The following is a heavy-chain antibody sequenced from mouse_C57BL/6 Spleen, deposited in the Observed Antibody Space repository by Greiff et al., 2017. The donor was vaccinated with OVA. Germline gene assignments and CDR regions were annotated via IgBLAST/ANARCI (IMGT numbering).Heavy chain of an antibody. Sequence: VKVVESGPELVKPGASVKISCKASGYSFTSYYIHWVKQRPGQGLEWIGWIYPGSGNTKYNEKFKGKATLTADTSSSTAYMQLSSLTSEDSAVYYCARRDYDYDYWYFDVWGTGTTVTVSS. V-gene: IGHV1-66*01. CDR3: ARRDYDYDYWYFDV. CDR2: IYPGSGNT. D-gene: IGHD2-4*01. CDR1: GYSFTSYY. J-gene: IGHJ1*03.